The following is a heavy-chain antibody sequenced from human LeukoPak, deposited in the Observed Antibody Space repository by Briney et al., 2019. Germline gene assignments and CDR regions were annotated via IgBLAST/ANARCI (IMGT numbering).Heavy chain of an antibody. CDR2: INWRSDEI. D-gene: IGHD1-26*01. J-gene: IGHJ4*02. Sequence: GGSLRLSCSASGFTFDNYAMHWVRQAPMKGLEWVASINWRSDEIGYADSVKGRFTISRDNGKNSLYLQMNSLRTEDTALYYCAKDLNWEWGQGTLVTVSS. V-gene: IGHV3-9*01. CDR3: AKDLNWE. CDR1: GFTFDNYA.